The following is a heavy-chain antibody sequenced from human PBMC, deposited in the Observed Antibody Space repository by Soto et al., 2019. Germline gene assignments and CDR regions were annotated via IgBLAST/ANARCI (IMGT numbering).Heavy chain of an antibody. CDR2: IYNSGIT. Sequence: QVQLQESGPGLVKPSGTLSLTCAVSGGSISSSNLGSWVRQPPGKGLEWIGEIYNSGITNYKPSLKSRVTISIDKSKSQFSLKLRSVTAADTAVYYCARLLRRYYYYYGMDVWGQGTTVTVSS. CDR1: GGSISSSNL. CDR3: ARLLRRYYYYYGMDV. V-gene: IGHV4-4*02. D-gene: IGHD3-22*01. J-gene: IGHJ6*02.